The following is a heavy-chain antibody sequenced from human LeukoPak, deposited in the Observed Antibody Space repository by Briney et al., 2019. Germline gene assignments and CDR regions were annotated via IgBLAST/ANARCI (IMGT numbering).Heavy chain of an antibody. D-gene: IGHD6-13*01. Sequence: ASVKVSCKASGGTFSCYAISWVRQAPGQGLEWMGRIIPILGIANYAQKFQGRVTITADKSTSTAYMELSSLRSEDTAVYYCARDLSIAAAGTNDYWGQGTLVTVSS. CDR3: ARDLSIAAAGTNDY. CDR1: GGTFSCYA. V-gene: IGHV1-69*04. CDR2: IIPILGIA. J-gene: IGHJ4*02.